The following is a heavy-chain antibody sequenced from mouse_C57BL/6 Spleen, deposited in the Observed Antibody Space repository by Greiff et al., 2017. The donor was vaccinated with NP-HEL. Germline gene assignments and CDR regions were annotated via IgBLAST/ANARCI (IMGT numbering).Heavy chain of an antibody. D-gene: IGHD2-4*01. Sequence: VQLQQPGAELVRPGSSVKLSCKASGYTFTSYWMDWVKQRPGQGLEWIGNIYPSDSETHYNQKFKDKARLTVDKSSSTAYMQLSSLTSEDSAVYYCARNDYERGDYAMDYWGQGTSVTVSS. J-gene: IGHJ4*01. CDR3: ARNDYERGDYAMDY. V-gene: IGHV1-61*01. CDR2: IYPSDSET. CDR1: GYTFTSYW.